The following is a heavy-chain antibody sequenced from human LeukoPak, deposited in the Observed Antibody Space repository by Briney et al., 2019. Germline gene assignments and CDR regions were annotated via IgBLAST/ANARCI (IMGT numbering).Heavy chain of an antibody. D-gene: IGHD3-22*01. J-gene: IGHJ4*02. V-gene: IGHV3-30*18. CDR3: AKEYYYDSSGYYYPDLDY. Sequence: GGSLRLSCAASGFTFSSYGMHWVRQAPGKGLGWVAVISYDGSNKYYADSVKGRFTISRDNSKNTLYLQMNSLRAEDTAVYYCAKEYYYDSSGYYYPDLDYWGQGTLVTVSS. CDR1: GFTFSSYG. CDR2: ISYDGSNK.